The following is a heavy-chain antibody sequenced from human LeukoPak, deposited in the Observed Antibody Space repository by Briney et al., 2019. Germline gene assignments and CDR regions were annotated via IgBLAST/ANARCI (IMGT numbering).Heavy chain of an antibody. J-gene: IGHJ6*03. CDR3: ARGRNYRYYYYYYMDV. D-gene: IGHD4-11*01. Sequence: SETLSLTCAVYGGSFSGYYWSWIRQPPGKGLEWIGEINHSGSTNYNPPLKSRVTISVDTSKNQFSLKLSSVTAADTAVYYCARGRNYRYYYYYYMDVWGKGTTVTVSS. CDR1: GGSFSGYY. V-gene: IGHV4-34*01. CDR2: INHSGST.